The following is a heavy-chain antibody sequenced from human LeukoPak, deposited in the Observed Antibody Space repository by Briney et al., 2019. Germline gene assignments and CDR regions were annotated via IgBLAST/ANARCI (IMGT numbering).Heavy chain of an antibody. CDR1: GFTFNSFR. J-gene: IGHJ4*02. V-gene: IGHV3-21*01. Sequence: GGSLRLSCAASGFTFNSFRMNWVRQAPDKGLEWVSSISSSSNYIYYADSVRGRFTISRDNAKKSLYLQMNSLRAEDTAVYYCARDPRTVRIWGQGTLVTVSS. D-gene: IGHD1-1*01. CDR2: ISSSSNYI. CDR3: ARDPRTVRI.